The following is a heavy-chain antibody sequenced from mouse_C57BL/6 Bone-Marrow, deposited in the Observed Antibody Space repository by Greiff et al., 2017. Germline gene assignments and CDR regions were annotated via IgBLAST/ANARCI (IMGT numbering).Heavy chain of an antibody. CDR2: IYPGSGST. V-gene: IGHV1-55*01. J-gene: IGHJ1*03. CDR3: ARPYYSNYWYFDV. D-gene: IGHD2-5*01. Sequence: VQLQQPGAELVKPGASVKMSCKASGYTFTSYWITWVKQRPGQGLEWIGDIYPGSGSTNYNEKFKSKATLTVDTSSSTAYMQLISLTSEDSAVYYCARPYYSNYWYFDVWGTGTTVTVSS. CDR1: GYTFTSYW.